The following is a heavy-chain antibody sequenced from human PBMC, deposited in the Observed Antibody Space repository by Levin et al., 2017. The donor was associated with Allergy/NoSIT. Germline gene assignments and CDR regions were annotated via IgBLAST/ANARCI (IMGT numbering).Heavy chain of an antibody. D-gene: IGHD1-26*01. Sequence: SCAASGFTFSSYAMSWVRQAPGKGLEWVSAISSSGGNTYYADSVKGRFTISRDNSKNTLYLQMNSLGVEDTAVYYCAKDRSLGTTTYDYWGQGTLVTVSS. CDR3: AKDRSLGTTTYDY. V-gene: IGHV3-23*01. CDR1: GFTFSSYA. CDR2: ISSSGGNT. J-gene: IGHJ4*02.